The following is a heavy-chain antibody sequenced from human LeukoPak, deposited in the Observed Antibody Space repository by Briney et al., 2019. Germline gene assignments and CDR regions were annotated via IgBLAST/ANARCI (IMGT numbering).Heavy chain of an antibody. J-gene: IGHJ4*02. CDR1: GFTFSDYY. CDR2: ISSRENTI. Sequence: GGSLRLSCAASGFTFSDYYMSWIRQAPGKGLEWVSYISSRENTIYYADSVKGRFTISRDSAKNSLYLQMNSLRADDTATYYCARVPRYGSGSYYSLDHWGQGTLVTVSS. V-gene: IGHV3-11*01. CDR3: ARVPRYGSGSYYSLDH. D-gene: IGHD3-10*01.